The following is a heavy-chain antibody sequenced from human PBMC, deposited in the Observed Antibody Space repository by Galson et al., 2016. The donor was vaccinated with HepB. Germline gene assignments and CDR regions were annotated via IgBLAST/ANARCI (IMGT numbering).Heavy chain of an antibody. CDR3: ARDGRGQVVLEDYYYYSYMDV. CDR1: GGTFSNFA. D-gene: IGHD6-6*01. V-gene: IGHV1-69*13. Sequence: SVKVSCKASGGTFSNFAISWVRQAPGQGLEWLGGIIPIFGTANYAQKFHGRVTITADASTTTAYLELSSLTSEDTAVYYCARDGRGQVVLEDYYYYSYMDVWGKGTTVTVSS. J-gene: IGHJ6*03. CDR2: IIPIFGTA.